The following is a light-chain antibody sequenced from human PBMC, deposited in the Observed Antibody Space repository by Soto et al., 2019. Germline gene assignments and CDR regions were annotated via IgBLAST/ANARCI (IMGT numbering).Light chain of an antibody. CDR2: DNS. J-gene: IGLJ2*01. CDR1: SSNIGSNT. CDR3: ASWHNSLRGVV. V-gene: IGLV1-44*01. Sequence: QSVLTQPPSASGTPGQRVTISCSGSSSNIGSNTVNWYQQLPGTAPKLLIFDNSKRPSGIPDRFSGSKSAGSATLTIAGLQTGDEGDYFCASWHNSLRGVVFVGGTKLTVL.